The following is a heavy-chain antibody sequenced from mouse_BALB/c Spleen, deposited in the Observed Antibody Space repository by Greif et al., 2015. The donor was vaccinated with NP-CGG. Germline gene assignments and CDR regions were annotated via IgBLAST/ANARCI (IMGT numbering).Heavy chain of an antibody. Sequence: EVQLQQSGPELAKPGASVKMSCKASGYTFTNYVLHWVKQRPGQGLEWIGSITPYNDGNNYNEKFKGKVTLTSDKSSSTACMELSSLTSEDSAVYYCARRRYDLYYFDYWGQGTTLIVSS. V-gene: IGHV1-14*01. CDR1: GYTFTNYV. J-gene: IGHJ2*01. CDR2: ITPYNDGN. D-gene: IGHD2-14*01. CDR3: ARRRYDLYYFDY.